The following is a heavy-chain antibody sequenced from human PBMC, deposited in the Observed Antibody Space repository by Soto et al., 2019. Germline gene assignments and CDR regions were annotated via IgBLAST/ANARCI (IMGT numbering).Heavy chain of an antibody. Sequence: GASVKVSCKASGYTFTGYYMHWVRQAPGQGLEWMGWINPNSGGTNYAQKFQGRVTMTRDTSISTAYMELSGLRSDDTAVYYCARVSGIAAVAFFDYWGQGTLVTVSS. V-gene: IGHV1-2*02. CDR2: INPNSGGT. CDR1: GYTFTGYY. J-gene: IGHJ4*02. CDR3: ARVSGIAAVAFFDY. D-gene: IGHD6-13*01.